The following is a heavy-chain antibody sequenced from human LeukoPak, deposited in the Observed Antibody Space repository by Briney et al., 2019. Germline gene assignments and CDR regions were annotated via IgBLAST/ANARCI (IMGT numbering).Heavy chain of an antibody. J-gene: IGHJ5*02. CDR2: INPNSGGT. CDR3: ARVRMSGITYGCFDP. D-gene: IGHD1-7*01. CDR1: GYTFTDYY. Sequence: GASVKVSCKACGYTFTDYYMHWVRQAPGQGLEWMGWINPNSGGTNYAQQFQGRVTMTTDTSITTAYMELSRLRSDDTAVYYCARVRMSGITYGCFDPWGKGTLVTVSS. V-gene: IGHV1-2*02.